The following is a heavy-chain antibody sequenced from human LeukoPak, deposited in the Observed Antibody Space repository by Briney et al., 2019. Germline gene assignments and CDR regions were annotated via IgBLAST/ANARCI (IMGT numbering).Heavy chain of an antibody. CDR1: GGSFSGYY. CDR3: ARLDAAAGRYLQFFY. J-gene: IGHJ4*02. D-gene: IGHD5-24*01. Sequence: PSETLSLTCAVYGGSFSGYYWSWIRQPPGKGLEWIGEINHSGSTNYNPSPKSRATISVDTSKNQFSLKLSSVTAADTAVYYCARLDAAAGRYLQFFYWGQGTLVTVSS. V-gene: IGHV4-34*01. CDR2: INHSGST.